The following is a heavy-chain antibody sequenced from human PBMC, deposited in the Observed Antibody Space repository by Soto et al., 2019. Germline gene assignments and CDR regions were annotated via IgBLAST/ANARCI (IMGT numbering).Heavy chain of an antibody. CDR2: IYYSGST. CDR1: GGSISSGGYY. D-gene: IGHD3-16*02. V-gene: IGHV4-31*03. CDR3: ARSGLGWGSYLSPYYYYGMDV. Sequence: QVQLQESGPGLVKPSQTLSLTCTVSGGSISSGGYYWSWIRQHPGKGLEWIGYIYYSGSTYYNPSLQSRVTISVDTSKNQFSLKLSSVTAADTAVYYCARSGLGWGSYLSPYYYYGMDVWGQGTTVTVSS. J-gene: IGHJ6*02.